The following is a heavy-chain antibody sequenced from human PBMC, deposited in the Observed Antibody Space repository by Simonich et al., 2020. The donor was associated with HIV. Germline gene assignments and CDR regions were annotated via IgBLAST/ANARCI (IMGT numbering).Heavy chain of an antibody. Sequence: QVQLQQWGAGLLKPSETLSLTCAVYGGSFSGYYWSWIRQPTGKGLEWIGEINHSGRTNYNPSLKSRVTISVDTSKNQFSLKLSSVTAADTAVYYCARLTAGGLGEYFQHWGQGTLVTVSS. V-gene: IGHV4-34*01. D-gene: IGHD6-13*01. CDR3: ARLTAGGLGEYFQH. CDR1: GGSFSGYY. J-gene: IGHJ1*01. CDR2: INHSGRT.